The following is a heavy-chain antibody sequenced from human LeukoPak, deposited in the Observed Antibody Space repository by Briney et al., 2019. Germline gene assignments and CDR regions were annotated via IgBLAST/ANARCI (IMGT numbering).Heavy chain of an antibody. CDR2: IRSKANSYAT. CDR3: TRQLDYYGSGSSGDY. Sequence: GGSLRLSCAAYGFTFSGSAMHWVRQASGKGRERVGRIRSKANSYATAYAASVKGRFTISRDDSKNTAYLQMNSLKTEDTAVYYCTRQLDYYGSGSSGDYWGQGTLVTVSS. CDR1: GFTFSGSA. V-gene: IGHV3-73*01. D-gene: IGHD3-10*01. J-gene: IGHJ4*02.